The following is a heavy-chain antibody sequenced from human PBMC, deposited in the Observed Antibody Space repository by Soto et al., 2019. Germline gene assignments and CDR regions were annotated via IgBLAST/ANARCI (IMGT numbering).Heavy chain of an antibody. CDR3: AADYPEYYFDY. D-gene: IGHD4-17*01. CDR1: GGSISSGGYY. CDR2: IYYSGST. J-gene: IGHJ4*02. V-gene: IGHV4-31*03. Sequence: PSETLSLTCTISGGSISSGGYYWSWIRQHPGKGLEWIGYIYYSGSTYYNPSLKSRVTISVDTSKNQFSLKLSSVTAADTAVYYCAADYPEYYFDYWGQGTLVTVSS.